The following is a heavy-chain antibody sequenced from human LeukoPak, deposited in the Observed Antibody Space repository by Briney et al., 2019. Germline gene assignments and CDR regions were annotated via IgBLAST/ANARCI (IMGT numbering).Heavy chain of an antibody. Sequence: ASVSVSCKASGYTFTSYGISWVRQAPGQGLEWMGWISAYNGNTNYAQKLQGRVTMTTDTSTSTAYMELRSLRSDDTAVYYCARDGDYDFSRGYHYYFDYWGQGTLVTVSS. CDR3: ARDGDYDFSRGYHYYFDY. V-gene: IGHV1-18*01. CDR1: GYTFTSYG. D-gene: IGHD3-3*01. J-gene: IGHJ4*02. CDR2: ISAYNGNT.